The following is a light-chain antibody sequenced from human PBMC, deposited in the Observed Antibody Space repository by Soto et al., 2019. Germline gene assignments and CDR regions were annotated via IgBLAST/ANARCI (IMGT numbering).Light chain of an antibody. V-gene: IGLV1-40*01. J-gene: IGLJ1*01. Sequence: QSVLTQPPSVSGAPGQGVTISCTGGSSNVGAPYDVHWYQQLPGTAPKLLIYGNNNRPSGVPDRFSGSKSGTSASLAITGLQAEDEADYYCQSYDSSLTAYVFGTGTKVTVL. CDR2: GNN. CDR3: QSYDSSLTAYV. CDR1: SSNVGAPYD.